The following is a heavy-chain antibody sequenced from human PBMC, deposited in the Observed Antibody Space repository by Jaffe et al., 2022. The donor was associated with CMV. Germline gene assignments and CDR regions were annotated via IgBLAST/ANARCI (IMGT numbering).Heavy chain of an antibody. D-gene: IGHD6-13*01. V-gene: IGHV3-33*08. CDR1: GFTFSSYG. Sequence: QVQLVESGGGVVQPGRSLRLSCAASGFTFSSYGMHWVRQAPGKGLEWVAVIWYDGSNKYYADSVKGRFTISRDNSKNTLYLQMNSLRAEDTAVYYCARDDRRGYSIPSDVWGKGTTVTVSS. J-gene: IGHJ6*04. CDR2: IWYDGSNK. CDR3: ARDDRRGYSIPSDV.